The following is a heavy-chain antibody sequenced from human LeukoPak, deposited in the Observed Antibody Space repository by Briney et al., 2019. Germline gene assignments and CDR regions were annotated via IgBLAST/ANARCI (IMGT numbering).Heavy chain of an antibody. V-gene: IGHV4-59*01. CDR3: ARDVYRWFDP. CDR2: IYYSGST. J-gene: IGHJ5*02. CDR1: RWSISSYY. D-gene: IGHD5/OR15-5a*01. Sequence: SETLSLTCTVPRWSISSYYWSWIRQPPGKGLEWIGYIYYSGSTNYNPPLKSRVTISVDTSKNQFSLKLSSVTAADTAVYYCARDVYRWFDPWGQGTLVTVSS.